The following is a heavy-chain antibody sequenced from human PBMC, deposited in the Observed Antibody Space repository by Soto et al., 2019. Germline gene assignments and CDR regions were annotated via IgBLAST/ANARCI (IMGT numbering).Heavy chain of an antibody. V-gene: IGHV3-7*01. CDR1: RFTFSSYW. CDR3: ASSLL. Sequence: EVQMVESGGGLVQPGGSLRLSCAPSRFTFSSYWMYWVRQAPGKGLEWVANIKGDGSEKNYVDSVKGRFTISRDNAKNSLYLQTNSLRVEDTAVYYCASSLLRGQGTLVTVSS. J-gene: IGHJ4*02. CDR2: IKGDGSEK.